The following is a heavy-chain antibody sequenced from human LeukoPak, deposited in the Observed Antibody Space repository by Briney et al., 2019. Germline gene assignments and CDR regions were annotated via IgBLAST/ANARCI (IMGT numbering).Heavy chain of an antibody. CDR3: GRELDGSVDY. Sequence: GGSLRLSCAASGFTFSSYGMHWVRQAPGKGLEWVAVISYDGSNKYYADSVKGRFTISRDNSKNTLYLQMNSLRAEDTAVYYCGRELDGSVDYWGQGTLVTVSS. CDR1: GFTFSSYG. J-gene: IGHJ4*02. V-gene: IGHV3-30*03. CDR2: ISYDGSNK. D-gene: IGHD3-10*01.